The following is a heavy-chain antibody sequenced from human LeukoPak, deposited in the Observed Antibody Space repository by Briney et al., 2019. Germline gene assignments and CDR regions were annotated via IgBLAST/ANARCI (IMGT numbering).Heavy chain of an antibody. V-gene: IGHV3-30*03. D-gene: IGHD2-15*01. CDR3: ARQIVVLVAATARSYWYFDL. J-gene: IGHJ2*01. CDR1: GFTFSSYG. CDR2: ILYDGSNK. Sequence: GGSLRLSCAASGFTFSSYGMHWVRQAPGKGLEWVAVILYDGSNKYNADSVKGRFTFSRDNSKNTLYLQMNSLRAEDTAVYYCARQIVVLVAATARSYWYFDLWGRGTLVTVSS.